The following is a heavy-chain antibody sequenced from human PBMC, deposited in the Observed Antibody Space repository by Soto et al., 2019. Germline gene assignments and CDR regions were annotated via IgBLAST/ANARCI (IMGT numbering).Heavy chain of an antibody. CDR2: ISDDGKNK. Sequence: QVQLVQSGGGVVQAGRSLRLSCAASGFTFRTYGMHWVRQAPGKGLEWVAVISDDGKNKYNIGSVEGRFTISRDNSKNMLFPQMNGLRTEDTSVYYCAKGGGYTYGTNDAFDSLGPGTMVTVSS. D-gene: IGHD5-12*01. CDR3: AKGGGYTYGTNDAFDS. V-gene: IGHV3-30*18. CDR1: GFTFRTYG. J-gene: IGHJ3*01.